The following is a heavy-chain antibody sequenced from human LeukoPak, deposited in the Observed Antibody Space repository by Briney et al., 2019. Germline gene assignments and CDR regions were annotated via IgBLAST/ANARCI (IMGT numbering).Heavy chain of an antibody. CDR1: GGSISSHY. V-gene: IGHV4-59*11. J-gene: IGHJ4*02. CDR3: ARGGDSSGYYPSWFDY. Sequence: ASETLSLTCTVSGGSISSHYWSWIRQPPGKGLEWIGYIYYSGSTNYNPSLKSRVTISVDTPKNQFSLKLSSVTAADTAVYYCARGGDSSGYYPSWFDYWGQGTLVTVSS. D-gene: IGHD3-22*01. CDR2: IYYSGST.